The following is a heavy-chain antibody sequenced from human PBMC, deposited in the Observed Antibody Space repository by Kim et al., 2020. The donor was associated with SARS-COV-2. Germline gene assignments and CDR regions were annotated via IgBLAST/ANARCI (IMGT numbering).Heavy chain of an antibody. J-gene: IGHJ4*02. Sequence: YYADSGKGRFTNTRDKSKNKLYLQMNSLRAEDTAVYYCASGVYSRGALNYWGQGTLVTVSS. CDR3: ASGVYSRGALNY. V-gene: IGHV3-53*01. D-gene: IGHD3-10*01.